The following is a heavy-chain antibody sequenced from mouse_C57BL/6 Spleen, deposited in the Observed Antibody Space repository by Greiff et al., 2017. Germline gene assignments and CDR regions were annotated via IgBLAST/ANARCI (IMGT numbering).Heavy chain of an antibody. CDR2: ISDGGSYT. Sequence: EVKLMESGGGLVKPGGSLKLSCAASGFTFSSYAMSWVRQTPEKRLEWVATISDGGSYTYYPGNVKGRFTISRDNAKNNLYLQMSHLKSDDTAMYYYASNGNFSFDYWGQGTTLTVSS. V-gene: IGHV5-4*03. D-gene: IGHD2-1*01. CDR1: GFTFSSYA. CDR3: ASNGNFSFDY. J-gene: IGHJ2*01.